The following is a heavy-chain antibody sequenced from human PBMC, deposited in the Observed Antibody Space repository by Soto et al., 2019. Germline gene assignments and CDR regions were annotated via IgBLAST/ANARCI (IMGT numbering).Heavy chain of an antibody. J-gene: IGHJ6*02. CDR2: IWYDGSNK. D-gene: IGHD2-21*01. Sequence: PGGSLRLSCAASGFTFSSYGMHWVRQAPGKGLEWVAVIWYDGSNKYYADSVKGRFTISRDNSKNTLYLQMNSLRAEDTAVYYYAREAHRNYYYGMDVWGQGATVTVSS. CDR1: GFTFSSYG. V-gene: IGHV3-33*01. CDR3: AREAHRNYYYGMDV.